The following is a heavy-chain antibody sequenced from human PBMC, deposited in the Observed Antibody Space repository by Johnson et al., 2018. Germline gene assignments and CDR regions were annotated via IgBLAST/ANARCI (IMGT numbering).Heavy chain of an antibody. V-gene: IGHV3-74*02. CDR2: INKDGKTT. J-gene: IGHJ3*02. Sequence: VQLVQSGGGLAQPGGSLRLSCAVSGFTLSSYWMHWVRQAPGKGLVWVSRINKDGKTTNYADSVKGRFTISRDNAKNTLYLQMNSLRAEDTAVYNCTNDRGYAFDSWGQGTMVTVSS. CDR1: GFTLSSYW. D-gene: IGHD1-1*01. CDR3: TNDRGYAFDS.